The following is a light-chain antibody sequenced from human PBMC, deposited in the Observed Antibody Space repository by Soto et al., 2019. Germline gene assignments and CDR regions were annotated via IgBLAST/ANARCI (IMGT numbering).Light chain of an antibody. V-gene: IGKV3-15*01. CDR1: QSVSSN. J-gene: IGKJ2*01. CDR3: QQYNNWPPYT. Sequence: EIVMTPSPAPLSVSPGERATLSCRASQSVSSNLAWYQQKPGQAPRLLIYGASTRATGIPARFSGSGSRTEFTLTISSLQSEDFAVYYWQQYNNWPPYTVGQGTKLEIK. CDR2: GAS.